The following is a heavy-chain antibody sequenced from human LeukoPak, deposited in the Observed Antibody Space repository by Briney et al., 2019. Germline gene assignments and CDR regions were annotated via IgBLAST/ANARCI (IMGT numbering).Heavy chain of an antibody. Sequence: GASVKVSCKASGGTFSSYAISWVRQAPGQGLEWMGGIIPIFGTANYAQKFQGRVTITTDESTSTAYMELSSLRSEDTAVYYCARDRASSSRGLDIWGQGTLVTVSS. CDR3: ARDRASSSRGLDI. D-gene: IGHD6-6*01. J-gene: IGHJ4*02. V-gene: IGHV1-69*05. CDR1: GGTFSSYA. CDR2: IIPIFGTA.